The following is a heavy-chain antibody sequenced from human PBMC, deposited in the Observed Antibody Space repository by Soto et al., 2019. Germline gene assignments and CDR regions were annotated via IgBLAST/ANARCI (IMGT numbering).Heavy chain of an antibody. CDR1: GGSISSGGYS. Sequence: QLQLQESGSGLVKPSQTLSLTCAVSGGSISSGGYSWSWIRQPPGKGLEWIGYIYHSGSTYYNPSLKSRVTLSVDRSRNQSSLKLSSVTAADTAVYYCASLRSGWGIDYWGQGTLVTVSS. J-gene: IGHJ4*02. CDR2: IYHSGST. V-gene: IGHV4-30-2*01. D-gene: IGHD6-19*01. CDR3: ASLRSGWGIDY.